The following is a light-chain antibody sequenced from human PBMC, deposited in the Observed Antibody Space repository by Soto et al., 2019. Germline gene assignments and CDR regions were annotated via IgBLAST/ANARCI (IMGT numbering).Light chain of an antibody. J-gene: IGLJ1*01. Sequence: QSALTQPASVSGSPGQSITISCTGTSSDVGDYNYISWYQQHPGKAPKLMIYEVSNRPSGVSNRFSGSKSGNTASLTISGLQADYEADYYCSLYTSSSTLYVFGTGTKLTVL. V-gene: IGLV2-14*01. CDR1: SSDVGDYNY. CDR2: EVS. CDR3: SLYTSSSTLYV.